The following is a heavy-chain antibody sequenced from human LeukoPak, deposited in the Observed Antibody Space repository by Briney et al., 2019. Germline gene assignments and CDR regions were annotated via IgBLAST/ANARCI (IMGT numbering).Heavy chain of an antibody. V-gene: IGHV3-30-3*01. Sequence: QAGGSLRLSCAASGFTFSSYAMHWVRQAPGKGLEWVAVISYDGSNKCYADSVKGRFTISRDNSKNTLYLQMNSLRAEDTAVYYCARAQEGYDFWSGYGYYYGMDVWGQGTTVTVSS. CDR1: GFTFSSYA. CDR3: ARAQEGYDFWSGYGYYYGMDV. D-gene: IGHD3-3*01. CDR2: ISYDGSNK. J-gene: IGHJ6*02.